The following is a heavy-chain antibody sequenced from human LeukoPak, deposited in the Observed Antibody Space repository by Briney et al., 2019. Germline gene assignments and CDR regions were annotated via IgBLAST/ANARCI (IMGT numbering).Heavy chain of an antibody. J-gene: IGHJ4*02. D-gene: IGHD2-2*01. CDR1: GYSFTSYW. V-gene: IGHV5-51*01. CDR2: IYPGDSDT. CDR3: ARHLSSHSSTMDGDY. Sequence: TGESLKISCKGSGYSFTSYWIGWVRQMPGKGLEWMGIIYPGDSDTRYSPSFQGQVTISADKSISTAYLQWSSLKASDTAMYYCARHLSSHSSTMDGDYWGQGTLVTVSS.